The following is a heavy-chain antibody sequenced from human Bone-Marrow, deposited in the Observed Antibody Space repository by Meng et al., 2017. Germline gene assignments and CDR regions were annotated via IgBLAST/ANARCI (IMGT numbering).Heavy chain of an antibody. CDR1: GYAFTSYY. Sequence: ASVKVSCKASGYAFTSYYMHWVRQAPGQGLEWMGIINPSGGSTSYAQKFQGRVTMTRDTSTSTVYMELSSLRSEDTAVYYCARDKRDIVVVVANNNYYYYGMDVWGQGITVTVSS. J-gene: IGHJ6*02. D-gene: IGHD2-15*01. CDR2: INPSGGST. V-gene: IGHV1-46*01. CDR3: ARDKRDIVVVVANNNYYYYGMDV.